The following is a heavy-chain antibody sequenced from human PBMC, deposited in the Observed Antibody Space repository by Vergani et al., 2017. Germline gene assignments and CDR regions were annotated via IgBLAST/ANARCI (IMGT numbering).Heavy chain of an antibody. CDR2: LCPSGST. CDR1: GAPISYWC. V-gene: IGHV4-4*07. J-gene: IGHJ5*02. Sequence: QVQMQESGPGLVKTSETLSLTCSASGAPISYWCWSWLRQPAGKGLEWIGRLCPSGSTNYKPSLKSRVTMSIDTSKNQFSLKLSSVTAADTAVYYCARHHKYYDYVWGSYRPNWFDPWGQGTLVTVSS. CDR3: ARHHKYYDYVWGSYRPNWFDP. D-gene: IGHD3-16*02.